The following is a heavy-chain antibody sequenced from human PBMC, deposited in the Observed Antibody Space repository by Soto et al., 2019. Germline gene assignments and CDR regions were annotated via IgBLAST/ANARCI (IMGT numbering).Heavy chain of an antibody. J-gene: IGHJ4*02. CDR3: ARHYADSF. D-gene: IGHD4-17*01. Sequence: SETLSLTCTVSGASISSYYWSWIRQPPGKGLEWIGYINHRGGTDSSPSLKSRVSMSVDMSKNQFSLKLSSVTAADTAVYYCARHYADSFRGQGILVTVSA. CDR1: GASISSYY. V-gene: IGHV4-59*01. CDR2: INHRGGT.